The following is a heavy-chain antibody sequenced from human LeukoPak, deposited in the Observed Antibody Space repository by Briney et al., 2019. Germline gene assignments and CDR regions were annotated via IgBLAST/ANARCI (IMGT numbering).Heavy chain of an antibody. J-gene: IGHJ4*02. V-gene: IGHV1-2*02. D-gene: IGHD6-13*01. CDR1: GYTFIGYY. CDR2: INLNSGGT. Sequence: ASVKVSCKASGYTFIGYYMHWVRQAPGQGLKWMGWINLNSGGTKYAQKFQGRVTMTRDTSITTAYMELSRLRSDDTAVYYCARDSAAAGGLSFDYWGQGTLATVSS. CDR3: ARDSAAAGGLSFDY.